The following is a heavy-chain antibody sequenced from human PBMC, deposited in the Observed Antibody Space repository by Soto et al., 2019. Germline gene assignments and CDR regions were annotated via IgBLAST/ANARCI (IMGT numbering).Heavy chain of an antibody. CDR3: ARLTILGSGSVWFDP. D-gene: IGHD3-9*01. J-gene: IGHJ5*02. CDR1: GGSISSSDW. Sequence: PSETLSLTCAVSGGSISSSDWWRWVRQPPGKGLEWIGEIYHSGSTNYNPSLKRRVTISVDKSKNQFSLKLSSVTAADTAVYYCARLTILGSGSVWFDPWGQGTLVTVSS. CDR2: IYHSGST. V-gene: IGHV4-4*02.